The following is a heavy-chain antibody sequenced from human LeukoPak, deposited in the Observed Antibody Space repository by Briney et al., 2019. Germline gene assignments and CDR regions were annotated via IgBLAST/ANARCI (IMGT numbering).Heavy chain of an antibody. J-gene: IGHJ4*02. V-gene: IGHV1-69*10. CDR1: GGTSSSYA. Sequence: SVKDSSKASGGTSSSYAISWVRQSPGEGLEWMGGIFPILGTANYAQKLQGRVTITADKSTSTAYMELSSLRSEDTAVYYCARARSRLRPNYFDYWGQGTLVTVSS. CDR2: IFPILGTA. D-gene: IGHD5-12*01. CDR3: ARARSRLRPNYFDY.